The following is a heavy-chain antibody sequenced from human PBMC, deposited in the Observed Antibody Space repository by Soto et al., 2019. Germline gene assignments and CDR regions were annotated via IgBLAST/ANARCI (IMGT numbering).Heavy chain of an antibody. V-gene: IGHV3-74*01. D-gene: IGHD4-17*01. CDR1: GFAFSNYW. CDR3: ARFRVDGDPAP. J-gene: IGHJ5*02. CDR2: INGDGSST. Sequence: ELQLVQSGGGLVQPGGSLRLSCAASGFAFSNYWMHWVRQAPGKGLVWVSRINGDGSSTSYADSVRGRFTISRDNAENSLYLRMTSLISEDPALYYSARFRVDGDPAPWGQGTVVTVSS.